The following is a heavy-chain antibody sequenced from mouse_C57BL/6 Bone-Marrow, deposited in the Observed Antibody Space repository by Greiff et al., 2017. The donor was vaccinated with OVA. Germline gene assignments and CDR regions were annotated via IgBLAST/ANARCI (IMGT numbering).Heavy chain of an antibody. J-gene: IGHJ1*03. CDR3: ARDGGSSGYFDV. V-gene: IGHV1-9*01. Sequence: QVQLKESGAELMKPGASVKLSCKATGYTFTGYWIEWVKQRPGHGLEWIGEILPGSGSTHYNEKFKGKATFTADTSSNTAYMQLSSLTTEDSAIYYGARDGGSSGYFDVWGTGTTVTVSS. CDR2: ILPGSGST. D-gene: IGHD1-1*01. CDR1: GYTFTGYW.